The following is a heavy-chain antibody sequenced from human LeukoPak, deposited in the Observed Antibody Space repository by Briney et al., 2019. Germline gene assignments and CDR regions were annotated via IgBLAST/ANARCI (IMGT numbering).Heavy chain of an antibody. CDR3: ALRRLTSSQIIEDNWFGP. CDR2: INQSGST. J-gene: IGHJ5*02. D-gene: IGHD2/OR15-2a*01. Sequence: SETLSLTCAVYGGSFSGYYWSWIRQPPGKGLEWIGEINQSGSTNYNPSLKSRVTLSVDTSKNQFSLKLTSVTAADTAVYYCALRRLTSSQIIEDNWFGPWGQGTLVTVSS. CDR1: GGSFSGYY. V-gene: IGHV4-34*01.